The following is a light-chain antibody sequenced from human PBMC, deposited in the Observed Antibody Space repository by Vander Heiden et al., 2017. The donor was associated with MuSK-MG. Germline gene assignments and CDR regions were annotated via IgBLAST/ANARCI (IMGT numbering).Light chain of an antibody. J-gene: IGKJ2*01. CDR3: MQAVQDPPT. V-gene: IGKV2-28*01. CDR1: QRLMRSNGYNY. Sequence: DCVMTQSPLSLPVTPGEPASISCTSSQRLMRSNGYNYLDWYLQKPGQSPQLLIFLGSNRASGVPDRFSGSGSGTDFTLKISRVEAEDVGVYYCMQAVQDPPTFGQGTKLEIK. CDR2: LGS.